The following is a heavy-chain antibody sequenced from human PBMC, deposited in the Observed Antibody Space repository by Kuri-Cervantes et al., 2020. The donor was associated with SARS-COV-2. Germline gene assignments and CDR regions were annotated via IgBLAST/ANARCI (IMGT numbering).Heavy chain of an antibody. V-gene: IGHV1-24*01. J-gene: IGHJ4*02. CDR3: ARDQDFHSRSWYRTMDY. D-gene: IGHD6-13*01. CDR1: GYSLTELS. CDR2: FDPEDGET. Sequence: ASVKVSCKGSGYSLTELSMHWVRQAPGKGLEWMGGFDPEDGETIYAQKFQGRVTMTEDTSTDTAYMELSSLRSEDTAVYYCARDQDFHSRSWYRTMDYWGQGTLVNVSS.